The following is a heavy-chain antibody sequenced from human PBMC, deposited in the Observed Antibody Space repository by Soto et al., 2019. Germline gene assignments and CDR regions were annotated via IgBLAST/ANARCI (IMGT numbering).Heavy chain of an antibody. CDR2: ISSNGGST. V-gene: IGHV3-64D*06. CDR1: GFTFSSYA. J-gene: IGHJ4*02. Sequence: GGSLRLSCSASGFTFSSYAMHWVRQAPGKGLEYVSAISSNGGSTYYADSVKGRFTISRDNSKNTLYLQMSSLRAEDTAVYYCVKGRVEYSSSAGYFDYWGQGTLVTVSS. D-gene: IGHD6-6*01. CDR3: VKGRVEYSSSAGYFDY.